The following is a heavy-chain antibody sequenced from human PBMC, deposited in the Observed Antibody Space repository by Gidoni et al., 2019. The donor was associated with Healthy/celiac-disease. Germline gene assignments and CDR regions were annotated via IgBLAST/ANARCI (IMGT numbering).Heavy chain of an antibody. CDR3: ARTSAVGATAGGMDV. D-gene: IGHD1-26*01. CDR1: GFTFRSYS. J-gene: IGHJ6*02. V-gene: IGHV3-21*01. CDR2: ISSSISYI. Sequence: EVQLVESGGGLVKPGGSLRLSCDASGFTFRSYSMNWVRQAPGKGLEWVSSISSSISYIYYADSVKGRFTISRDNAKNSLYLQMNSLRAEDTAVYYCARTSAVGATAGGMDVWGQGTTVTVSS.